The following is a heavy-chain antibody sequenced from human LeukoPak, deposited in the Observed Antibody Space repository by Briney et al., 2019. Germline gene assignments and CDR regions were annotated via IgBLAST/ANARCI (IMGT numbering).Heavy chain of an antibody. Sequence: PSETLSLTCAVYGGSFSGYYWSWIRQPPGKGLEWIGEINHSGSTNYNPSLKSRVTMSVDTSKNQFSLKLSSVTAADTAVYYCARESPSALLDAFDIWGQGTMVTVSS. CDR1: GGSFSGYY. D-gene: IGHD2/OR15-2a*01. CDR3: ARESPSALLDAFDI. CDR2: INHSGST. J-gene: IGHJ3*02. V-gene: IGHV4-34*01.